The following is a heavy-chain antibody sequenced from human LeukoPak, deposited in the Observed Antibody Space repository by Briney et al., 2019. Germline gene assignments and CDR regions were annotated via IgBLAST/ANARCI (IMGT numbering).Heavy chain of an antibody. CDR3: ARFKFDFWSSRPSFYYMDV. V-gene: IGHV4-39*01. D-gene: IGHD3-3*01. CDR2: LAFGGAN. Sequence: SETLSLTCTVSGDSISSHSYYWGWIRQPPGKGLEWIGILAFGGANYYSSSLKSRVTISVDTSKSQFSLKLTSVTAADTAMYYCARFKFDFWSSRPSFYYMDVWGKGIMVTVSS. CDR1: GDSISSHSYY. J-gene: IGHJ6*03.